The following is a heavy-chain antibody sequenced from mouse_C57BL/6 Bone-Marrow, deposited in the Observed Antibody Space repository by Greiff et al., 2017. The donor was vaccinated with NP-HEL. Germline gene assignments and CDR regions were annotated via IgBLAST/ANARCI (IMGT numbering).Heavy chain of an antibody. Sequence: QVQLQQPGAELVKPGASVKMSCKASGYTFTSYWITWVKQRPGQGLEWIGDIYPGSGSTNYNEKFKSKATLTVDTSSSTAYMQLSSLTSEDAAVYYCATLYYYGSSLYMDNWGQGTTLTVSS. CDR2: IYPGSGST. CDR1: GYTFTSYW. J-gene: IGHJ2*01. V-gene: IGHV1-55*01. CDR3: ATLYYYGSSLYMDN. D-gene: IGHD1-1*01.